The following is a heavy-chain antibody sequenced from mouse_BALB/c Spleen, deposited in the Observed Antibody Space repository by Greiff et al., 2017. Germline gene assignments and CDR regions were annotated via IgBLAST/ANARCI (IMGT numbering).Heavy chain of an antibody. CDR1: GFSLTDYG. D-gene: IGHD1-1*01. J-gene: IGHJ1*01. V-gene: IGHV2-6-5*01. CDR2: LWGGGST. Sequence: QVQLKQSGPGLVAPSQSLSITCTVSGFSLTDYGVSWIRQPPGKGLEWLGVLWGGGSTYYNSALKSRLSISKDNSKSQVFLKMNSLQTDDTAMYYCAKHDYYGSSYWYFDVWGAGTTVTVSS. CDR3: AKHDYYGSSYWYFDV.